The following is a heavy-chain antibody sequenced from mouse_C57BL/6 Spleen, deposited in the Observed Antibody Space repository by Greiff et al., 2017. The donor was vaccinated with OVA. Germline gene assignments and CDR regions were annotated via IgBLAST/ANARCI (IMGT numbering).Heavy chain of an antibody. V-gene: IGHV1-82*01. Sequence: QVQLQQSGPELVKPGASVKISCKASGYAFSSSWMNWVKQRPGKGLEWIGRIYPGDGDTNYNGKFKGKATLTADKSSSTAYMQLSSLTSEDSAVYFCARSSYDYDGGDAMDYWGQGTSVTVSS. J-gene: IGHJ4*01. CDR3: ARSSYDYDGGDAMDY. CDR2: IYPGDGDT. CDR1: GYAFSSSW. D-gene: IGHD2-4*01.